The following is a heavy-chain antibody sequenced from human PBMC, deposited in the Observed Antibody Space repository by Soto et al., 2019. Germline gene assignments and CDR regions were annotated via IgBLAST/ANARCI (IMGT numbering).Heavy chain of an antibody. V-gene: IGHV3-23*01. CDR2: ISGNGVST. J-gene: IGHJ6*02. CDR1: GFTFSSYA. Sequence: GGSLRLSCAASGFTFSSYALSWVRQAPGKGLQCVSTISGNGVSTYYADSVKGRFTISRDNSRNTLYLQMNSLRAEDTAVYYCAKVQGSGSGLYYFYYYGMDVWGQGTTVTVPS. CDR3: AKVQGSGSGLYYFYYYGMDV. D-gene: IGHD3-10*01.